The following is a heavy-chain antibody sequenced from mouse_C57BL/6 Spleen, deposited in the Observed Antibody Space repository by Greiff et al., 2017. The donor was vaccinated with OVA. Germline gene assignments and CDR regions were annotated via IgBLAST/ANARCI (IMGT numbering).Heavy chain of an antibody. CDR1: GYTFTSYW. J-gene: IGHJ4*01. Sequence: QVQLQQPGAELVKPGASVKLSCKASGYTFTSYWMHWVKQRPGQGLEWIGMIHPNSGSTNYNEKFKSKATLTVDKSSSTAYMQLSSLTSEDSAVYYCARWGWLLRAMDYWGKGTSVTVSS. CDR3: ARWGWLLRAMDY. D-gene: IGHD2-3*01. V-gene: IGHV1-64*01. CDR2: IHPNSGST.